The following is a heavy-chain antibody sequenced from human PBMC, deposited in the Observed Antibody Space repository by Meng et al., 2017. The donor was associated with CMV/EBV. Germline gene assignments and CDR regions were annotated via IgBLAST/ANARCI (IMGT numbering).Heavy chain of an antibody. CDR3: ARLRIPARRVQYGLDA. CDR1: GGPIRSGGYY. CDR2: ILYSGNT. V-gene: IGHV4-39*01. Sequence: GSLRLSCTVSGGPIRSGGYYWAWIRQPPGKGLEWIGSILYSGNTYYKSSLKSRLIILVDTSKNQFSLRLSSVTAADTAVYYCARLRIPARRVQYGLDAWGQRTTVTVSS. D-gene: IGHD6-6*01. J-gene: IGHJ6*02.